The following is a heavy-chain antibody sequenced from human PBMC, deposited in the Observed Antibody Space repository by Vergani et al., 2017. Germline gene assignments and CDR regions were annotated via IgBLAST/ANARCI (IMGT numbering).Heavy chain of an antibody. Sequence: VQLVESGGGLVKPGGSLRLSCAASGFTFSSYSMNWVRQAPGKGLEWVAVIWYDGSNKYYADSVKGRFTISRDNSKNTLYLQMNSLRAEDTAVYYCARDGEGYYDDSSGYYQDYFDYWGQGTLVTVSS. D-gene: IGHD3-22*01. V-gene: IGHV3-33*08. CDR1: GFTFSSYS. CDR3: ARDGEGYYDDSSGYYQDYFDY. CDR2: IWYDGSNK. J-gene: IGHJ4*02.